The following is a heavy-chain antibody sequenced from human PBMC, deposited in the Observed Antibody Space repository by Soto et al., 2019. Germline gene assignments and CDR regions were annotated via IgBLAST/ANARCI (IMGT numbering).Heavy chain of an antibody. V-gene: IGHV3-33*06. CDR1: VFSVSTYG. CDR3: AKDLSSSVDGFDI. CDR2: TWYDGIDK. J-gene: IGHJ3*02. D-gene: IGHD6-13*01. Sequence: PGGSLRLSCAASVFSVSTYGMHWVRQAPGKGLEWVAGTWYDGIDKYYADSVRGRFTISRDNSEKTLYLQMSSLRADDTAIYYCAKDLSSSVDGFDIWGQGTKVTVSS.